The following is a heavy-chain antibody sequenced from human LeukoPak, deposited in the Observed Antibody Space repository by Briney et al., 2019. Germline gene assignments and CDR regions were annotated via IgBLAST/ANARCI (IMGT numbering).Heavy chain of an antibody. V-gene: IGHV3-48*03. CDR3: AREGFTLDY. CDR1: GFTFSSYE. J-gene: IGHJ4*02. Sequence: GGSLRLSCAASGFTFSSYEMNWVRQAPGKGLEWVSYISSSGSTIYYADSVKGRFTVSRDNAKNSLYLQMNSLRAEDTAVYYCAREGFTLDYWGQGTLVTVSS. CDR2: ISSSGSTI.